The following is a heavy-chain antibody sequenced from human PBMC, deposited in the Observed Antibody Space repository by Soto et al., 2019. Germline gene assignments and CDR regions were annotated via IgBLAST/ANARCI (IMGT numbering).Heavy chain of an antibody. CDR3: ATKSKTGIPTNLPAAMAWFDP. J-gene: IGHJ5*02. CDR1: GFTFSSYA. D-gene: IGHD2-2*01. Sequence: GGSLRLSCAASGFTFSSYAMSWVRQAPGKGLEWVSAISGSGGSTYYADSVKGRFTISRDNSKNTLYLQMNSLRAADTALYYCATKSKTGIPTNLPAAMAWFDPWGQGTLVTVSS. CDR2: ISGSGGST. V-gene: IGHV3-23*01.